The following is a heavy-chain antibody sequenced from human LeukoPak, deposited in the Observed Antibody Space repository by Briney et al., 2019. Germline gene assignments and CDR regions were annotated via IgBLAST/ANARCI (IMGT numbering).Heavy chain of an antibody. J-gene: IGHJ4*02. D-gene: IGHD3-9*01. CDR3: ARGPDYDILADYFDY. CDR2: ISYDGSNK. CDR1: GFTFSSYW. V-gene: IGHV3-30*03. Sequence: GGSLRLSCAASGFTFSSYWMSWVRQAPGKGLEWVAVISYDGSNKFYVDSVRGRFTISRDNSKNTLFLQMNSLRPEDTAVYYCARGPDYDILADYFDYWGQGTLVTVSS.